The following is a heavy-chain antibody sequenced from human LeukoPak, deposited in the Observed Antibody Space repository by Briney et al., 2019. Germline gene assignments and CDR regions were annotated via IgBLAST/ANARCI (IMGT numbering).Heavy chain of an antibody. D-gene: IGHD4-11*01. CDR2: IYSGGST. Sequence: GGSLRLSCAASGFTVSSNYMSWVRQAPGKGLEWVSVIYSGGSTYYADSVKGRFTISRDNSKNTLYLQMNSLRAEDTAVYYCAREILTTVIEHYMDVWGKGTTVTVSS. CDR1: GFTVSSNY. J-gene: IGHJ6*03. CDR3: AREILTTVIEHYMDV. V-gene: IGHV3-53*01.